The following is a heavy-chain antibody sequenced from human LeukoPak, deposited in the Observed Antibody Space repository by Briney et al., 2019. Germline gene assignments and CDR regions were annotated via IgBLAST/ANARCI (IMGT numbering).Heavy chain of an antibody. CDR2: INTDGSGT. D-gene: IGHD1-26*01. Sequence: PGGSLRLSCAASGFTFTSYWMHWVRQAPGKGLVRVSRINTDGSGTTYADSVEGRFTISRDNAKNTLSLQINSLRAEDTAVYYCARGGSPPEALGDTFDIWGQGTMVTVSS. V-gene: IGHV3-74*03. J-gene: IGHJ3*02. CDR3: ARGGSPPEALGDTFDI. CDR1: GFTFTSYW.